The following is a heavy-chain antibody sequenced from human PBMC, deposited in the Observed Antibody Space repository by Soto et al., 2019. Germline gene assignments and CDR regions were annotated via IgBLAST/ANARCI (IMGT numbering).Heavy chain of an antibody. Sequence: PSETLSLTCTVSSGSISSPNYYWDWIRRPPGKGLEWIGNIYYNGSVHYNPSLKSRVTISVDTSKSQFSLRLSSVTAADTAVYYCARRPMVVAARHFDYWGQGTLVTVSS. CDR2: IYYNGSV. J-gene: IGHJ4*02. CDR1: SGSISSPNYY. V-gene: IGHV4-39*01. CDR3: ARRPMVVAARHFDY. D-gene: IGHD6-6*01.